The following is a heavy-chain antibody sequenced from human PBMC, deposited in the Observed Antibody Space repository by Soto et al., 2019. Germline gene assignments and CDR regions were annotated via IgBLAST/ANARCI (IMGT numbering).Heavy chain of an antibody. CDR1: GYTFTSYG. J-gene: IGHJ4*02. CDR3: ARVIPYYDSSGYIY. V-gene: IGHV1-18*01. Sequence: GASVKLSCKASGYTFTSYGISWVRQAPGQGLEWMGWISAYNGNTNYAQKLQGRVTMTTDTSTSTAYMELRSLRSDDTAVYYCARVIPYYDSSGYIYWGQGTLVTVSS. CDR2: ISAYNGNT. D-gene: IGHD3-22*01.